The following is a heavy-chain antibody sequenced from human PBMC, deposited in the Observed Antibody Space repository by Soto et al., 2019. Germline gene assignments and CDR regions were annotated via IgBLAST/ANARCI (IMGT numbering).Heavy chain of an antibody. V-gene: IGHV3-23*01. J-gene: IGHJ3*02. Sequence: GESLKISCAASGFTFSSYAMSWVRQAPGKGLEWVSAISGSGGSTYYADSVKGRFTISRDNSKNTLYLQMNSLRAEDTAVYYCAKSGSWYAFDIWGQGTMVTVSS. CDR1: GFTFSSYA. D-gene: IGHD6-13*01. CDR2: ISGSGGST. CDR3: AKSGSWYAFDI.